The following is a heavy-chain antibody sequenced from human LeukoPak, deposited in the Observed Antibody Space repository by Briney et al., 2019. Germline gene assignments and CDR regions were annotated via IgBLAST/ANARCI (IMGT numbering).Heavy chain of an antibody. CDR2: IDPSDSYT. CDR1: GYSFTSYW. J-gene: IGHJ4*02. CDR3: ARRFGFGELIDY. Sequence: GESLKISCKGSGYSFTSYWISWVRQMPGKGLEWMGRIDPSDSYTNYSPPFQGHVTISADKSISTAYLQWSSLKASDTAMYYCARRFGFGELIDYWGQGTLVTVSS. D-gene: IGHD3-10*01. V-gene: IGHV5-10-1*01.